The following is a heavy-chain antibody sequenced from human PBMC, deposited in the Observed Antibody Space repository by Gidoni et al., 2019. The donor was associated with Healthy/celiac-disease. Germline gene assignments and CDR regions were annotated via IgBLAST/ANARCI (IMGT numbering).Heavy chain of an antibody. CDR2: IYYSGST. J-gene: IGHJ6*02. D-gene: IGHD5-12*01. CDR3: ARAPYSGYDPYYYYGMDV. CDR1: GGSISSYY. Sequence: QVQLQESGPGLVKPSETLSLTCTVSGGSISSYYWSWIRQPPGKGLEWIGYIYYSGSTNYKPSLKSRVTISVDTSKNQFSLKLSSVTAADTAVYYCARAPYSGYDPYYYYGMDVWGQGTTVTVSS. V-gene: IGHV4-59*01.